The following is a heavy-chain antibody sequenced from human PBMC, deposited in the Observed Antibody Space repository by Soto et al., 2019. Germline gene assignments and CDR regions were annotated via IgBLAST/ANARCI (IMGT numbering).Heavy chain of an antibody. Sequence: SETLSLTCTVSGGSISSGGYYWSWIRQHPGKGLEWIGYIYYSGSTYYNPSLKSRVTISVDTSKDQFSLKLSSVTAADTAVYYCARDSPGSYGANYFDYWGQGTLVTVSS. D-gene: IGHD4-17*01. V-gene: IGHV4-31*02. CDR3: ARDSPGSYGANYFDY. CDR1: GGSISSGGYY. J-gene: IGHJ4*02. CDR2: IYYSGST.